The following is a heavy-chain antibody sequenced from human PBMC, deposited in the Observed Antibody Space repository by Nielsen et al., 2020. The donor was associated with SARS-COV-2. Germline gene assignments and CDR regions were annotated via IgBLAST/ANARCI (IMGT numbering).Heavy chain of an antibody. D-gene: IGHD1-26*01. CDR1: GGTFSSYA. V-gene: IGHV1-69*04. J-gene: IGHJ4*02. CDR3: ARDGATFGVPIDY. CDR2: IIPILGIA. Sequence: SVKVSCKASGGTFSSYAISWVRQAPGQGLEWMGRIIPILGIANYAQKFQGRVTITADKSTSTAYMELSSLRSEDTAVYYCARDGATFGVPIDYWGQGTLVTVSS.